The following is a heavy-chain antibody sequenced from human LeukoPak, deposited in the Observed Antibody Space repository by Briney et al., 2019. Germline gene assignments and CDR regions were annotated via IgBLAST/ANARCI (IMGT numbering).Heavy chain of an antibody. V-gene: IGHV3-30*02. CDR1: GFTYSSYG. J-gene: IGHJ4*02. CDR2: IRYDGSNK. Sequence: PGGSLRLSCAASGFTYSSYGMHWVRQAPGKGLEWVAFIRYDGSNKYYADSVKGRFTISRDNPKNTLYLQMNSLRAEDTAVYYCLGLRGFDYWGQGTLVTVSS. CDR3: LGLRGFDY. D-gene: IGHD3-10*01.